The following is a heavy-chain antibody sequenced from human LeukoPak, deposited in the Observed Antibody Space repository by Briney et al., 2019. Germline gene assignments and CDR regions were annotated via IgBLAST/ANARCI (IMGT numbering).Heavy chain of an antibody. CDR3: AKVMGYDSSGYINY. V-gene: IGHV3-23*01. CDR1: GFTFSSYA. J-gene: IGHJ4*02. CDR2: ISGSGGST. Sequence: GESLRLSCAASGFTFSSYAMSWVRQAPGKGLEWVSAISGSGGSTYYADSVKGRFTISRDNSKNTLYLQMNSLRAEDTAVYYCAKVMGYDSSGYINYWGQGTLVTVSS. D-gene: IGHD3-22*01.